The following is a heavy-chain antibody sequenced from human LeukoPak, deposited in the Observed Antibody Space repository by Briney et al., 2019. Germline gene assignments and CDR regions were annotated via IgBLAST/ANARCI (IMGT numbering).Heavy chain of an antibody. CDR1: GGSISSGGYY. Sequence: SETLSLTCTVSGGSISSGGYYWSWIRQPPGKGLEWIGEINHSGSTNYNPSLKSRVTISVDTSKNQFSLKLSSVTAADTAVYYCARGSVWYYYDSSGYSAGFYAFDYWGQGTLVTVSS. D-gene: IGHD3-22*01. CDR3: ARGSVWYYYDSSGYSAGFYAFDY. J-gene: IGHJ4*02. V-gene: IGHV4-39*07. CDR2: INHSGST.